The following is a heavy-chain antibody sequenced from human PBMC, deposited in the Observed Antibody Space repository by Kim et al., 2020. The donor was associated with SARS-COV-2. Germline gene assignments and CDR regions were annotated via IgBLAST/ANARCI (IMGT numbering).Heavy chain of an antibody. J-gene: IGHJ5*02. CDR3: ARQAREMLVRVNAFDT. V-gene: IGHV4-39*01. Sequence: PSLKSRVTISVDTSKNQFSLKLSSVTAADTAVYYCARQAREMLVRVNAFDTWGQGTMVTVSS. D-gene: IGHD3-22*01.